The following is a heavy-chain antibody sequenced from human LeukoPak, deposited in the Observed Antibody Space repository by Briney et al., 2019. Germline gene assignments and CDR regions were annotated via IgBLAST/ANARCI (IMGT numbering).Heavy chain of an antibody. CDR3: ARRGIPPGALDI. D-gene: IGHD3-10*01. CDR2: ISGSGNTI. J-gene: IGHJ3*02. V-gene: IGHV3-11*01. Sequence: PGGSLRLSCAASGFTFSDYYMSWIRQAPGKGLEWFSYISGSGNTIYYADSVKGRFTISRDNAKTSLYLQMNSRRAEDTAVYYCARRGIPPGALDIWGQGTMVTVSS. CDR1: GFTFSDYY.